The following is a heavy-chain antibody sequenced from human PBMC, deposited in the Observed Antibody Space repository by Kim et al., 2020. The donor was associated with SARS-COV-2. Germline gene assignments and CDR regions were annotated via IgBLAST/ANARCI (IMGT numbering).Heavy chain of an antibody. CDR3: ARHVRAIVFKGVHPPQPFSPSSPVRIPRRIRAAWPLAASHRTSFQ. CDR1: GGSISSYY. J-gene: IGHJ1*01. Sequence: SETLSLTCTVSGGSISSYYWSWIRQPPGKGLEWIGYIYYSGSTNYNPSLKSRVTISVDTSKNQFSLKLSSVTAADTAVYYCARHVRAIVFKGVHPPQPFSPSSPVRIPRRIRAAWPLAASHRTSFQ. CDR2: IYYSGST. V-gene: IGHV4-59*08. D-gene: IGHD6-25*01.